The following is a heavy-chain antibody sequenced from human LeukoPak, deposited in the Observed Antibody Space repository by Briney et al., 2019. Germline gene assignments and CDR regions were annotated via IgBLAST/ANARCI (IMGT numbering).Heavy chain of an antibody. D-gene: IGHD2-8*02. V-gene: IGHV4-39*01. CDR2: IYYSGST. CDR3: ARARPGGGADY. J-gene: IGHJ4*02. Sequence: PSETLSLTCTVSGGSISSSSYYWGWISQPPGKGLEWIGSIYYSGSTYYNPSLKSRVTISVDTSKNQFSLKLSSVTAADTAVYYCARARPGGGADYWGQGTLVTVSS. CDR1: GGSISSSSYY.